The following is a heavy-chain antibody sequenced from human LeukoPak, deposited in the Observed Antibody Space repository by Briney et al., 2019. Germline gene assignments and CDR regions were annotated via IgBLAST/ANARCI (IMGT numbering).Heavy chain of an antibody. CDR1: GGSISSSSYY. CDR3: ARGILGYCSGGSCSMNWFDP. J-gene: IGHJ5*02. Sequence: SETLSLTCTVSGGSISSSSYYWGWIRQPPGKGLEWIGSIYYSGSTYYNPSLKSRVTISVDTSKNQFSLKLSSVTAADTAVYYCARGILGYCSGGSCSMNWFDPWGQGTLVTVSS. V-gene: IGHV4-39*01. CDR2: IYYSGST. D-gene: IGHD2-15*01.